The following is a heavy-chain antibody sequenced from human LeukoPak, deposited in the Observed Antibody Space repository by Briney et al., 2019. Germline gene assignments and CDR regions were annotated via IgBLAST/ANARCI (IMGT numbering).Heavy chain of an antibody. V-gene: IGHV1-2*02. J-gene: IGHJ4*02. Sequence: GASVKVSCEASGYTFTGYYMHWVRQAPGRGLEWMGWINPNSGGTNYAQKFQGRVTMTRDTSISTAYMELSRLRSDDTAVYYCARAGGYSYGLNYWGQGTLVTVSS. D-gene: IGHD5-18*01. CDR3: ARAGGYSYGLNY. CDR1: GYTFTGYY. CDR2: INPNSGGT.